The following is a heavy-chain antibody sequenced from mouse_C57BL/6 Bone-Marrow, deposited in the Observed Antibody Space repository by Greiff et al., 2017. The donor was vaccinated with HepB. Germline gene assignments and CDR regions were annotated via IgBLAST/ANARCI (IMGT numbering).Heavy chain of an antibody. V-gene: IGHV1-54*01. CDR3: ARMNWDVEFAY. CDR2: INPGSGGT. D-gene: IGHD4-1*01. CDR1: GYAFTTYL. Sequence: QVQLQQSGAELVRPGTSVKVSCKASGYAFTTYLIEWVKQRPGQGLEWIGVINPGSGGTNYNEKFKGKATLTADKSSSTAYMQLSSLTSEDSAVYFCARMNWDVEFAYWGQGTLVTVSA. J-gene: IGHJ3*01.